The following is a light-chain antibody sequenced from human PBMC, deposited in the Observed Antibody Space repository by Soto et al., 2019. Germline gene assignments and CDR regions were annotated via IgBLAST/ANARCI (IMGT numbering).Light chain of an antibody. CDR1: TSDIGKNF. J-gene: IGLJ2*01. Sequence: QSVLTHPPSVSADPGQKVTISCSGRTSDIGKNFVSWYQQLPGTAPKLLIYDNNKRPSGIPDRFSGSKSGTSATLGITGLQTGDEADYYCGTWDNSLSVVFGGGTQLTVL. V-gene: IGLV1-51*01. CDR2: DNN. CDR3: GTWDNSLSVV.